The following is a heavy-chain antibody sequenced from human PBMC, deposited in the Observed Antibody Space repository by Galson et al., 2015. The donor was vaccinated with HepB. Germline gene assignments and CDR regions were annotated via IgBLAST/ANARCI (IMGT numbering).Heavy chain of an antibody. CDR3: ARDQAKQQLVWDFDY. CDR2: ISYDGSNK. CDR1: GFTFSSYA. V-gene: IGHV3-30-3*01. D-gene: IGHD6-13*01. Sequence: LRLSCAASGFTFSSYAMHWVRQAPGKGLEWVAVISYDGSNKYYADSVKGRFTISRDNSKNTLYLQMNSLRAEDTAVYYCARDQAKQQLVWDFDYWGQGTLVTVSS. J-gene: IGHJ4*02.